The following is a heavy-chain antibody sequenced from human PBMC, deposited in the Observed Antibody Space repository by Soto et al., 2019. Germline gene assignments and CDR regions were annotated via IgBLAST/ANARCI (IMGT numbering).Heavy chain of an antibody. Sequence: PSETLSLTCTASGGSINSYWWSWIRQPAGKGPEWIGRVYSSGTTDYNPSLNSRATMSVETSKNQFSLKLSSVTAADTAVYYCARDIASYAYGEGYWGQGIQVTVSS. D-gene: IGHD2-21*01. CDR3: ARDIASYAYGEGY. V-gene: IGHV4-4*07. CDR1: GGSINSYW. J-gene: IGHJ4*02. CDR2: VYSSGTT.